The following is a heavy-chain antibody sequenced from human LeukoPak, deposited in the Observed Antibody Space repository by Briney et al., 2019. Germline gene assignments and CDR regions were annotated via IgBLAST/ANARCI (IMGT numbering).Heavy chain of an antibody. Sequence: PSETLSLTCAVSGYSISSGYYWGWIRQPPGKGLEWIGSIYHSGSTYYNPSLKNRVTISVDTSKNQFSLKLSSVTAADTAVYYCARHYITIFGVVTKDNWFDPWGQGTLVTVSS. CDR2: IYHSGST. J-gene: IGHJ5*02. CDR1: GYSISSGYY. V-gene: IGHV4-38-2*01. CDR3: ARHYITIFGVVTKDNWFDP. D-gene: IGHD3-3*01.